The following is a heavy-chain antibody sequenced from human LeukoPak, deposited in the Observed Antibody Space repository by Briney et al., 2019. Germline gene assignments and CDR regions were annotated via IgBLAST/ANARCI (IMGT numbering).Heavy chain of an antibody. CDR3: ARSYYDILSGYYNIDY. CDR2: INPHNGNT. V-gene: IGHV1-18*01. Sequence: GASVKVSCKASGYSFTTYVISWVRQAPGQGLEWMGWINPHNGNTHYAQKLQERIAMTTERSTNTAYMELRSLRSDDTAVYYCARSYYDILSGYYNIDYWGQGTLVTVSS. J-gene: IGHJ4*02. CDR1: GYSFTTYV. D-gene: IGHD3-9*01.